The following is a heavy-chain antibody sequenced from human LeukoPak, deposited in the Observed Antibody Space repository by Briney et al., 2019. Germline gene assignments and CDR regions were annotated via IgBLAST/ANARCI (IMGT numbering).Heavy chain of an antibody. Sequence: ASVKVSCKVSGYTLTELSMHWVRQAPGKGLEWMGGFDPEDGETIYAQNFQGRVTITADESTGTAYMDLSSLRSEDTAVYYCARVVTPRYCTTPSCYWKGWFDPWGQGTLVTVSS. CDR2: FDPEDGET. D-gene: IGHD2-2*01. V-gene: IGHV1-24*01. CDR3: ARVVTPRYCTTPSCYWKGWFDP. J-gene: IGHJ5*02. CDR1: GYTLTELS.